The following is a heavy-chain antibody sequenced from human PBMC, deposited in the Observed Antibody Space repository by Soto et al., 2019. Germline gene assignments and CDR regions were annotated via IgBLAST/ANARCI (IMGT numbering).Heavy chain of an antibody. V-gene: IGHV3-23*01. J-gene: IGHJ4*02. Sequence: GGSLRLSCAASGFTFSSYAMSWVRQAPGKGLEWVSAISGSGGSTYYADSVKGRFTISRDNSKNTLYLQMKSLRAEDTAVYYCATPWGIAAAGSGDYWGQGTLVTVSS. CDR1: GFTFSSYA. CDR2: ISGSGGST. CDR3: ATPWGIAAAGSGDY. D-gene: IGHD6-13*01.